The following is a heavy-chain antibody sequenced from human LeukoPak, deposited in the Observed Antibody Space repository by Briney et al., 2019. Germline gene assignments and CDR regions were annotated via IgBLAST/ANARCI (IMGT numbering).Heavy chain of an antibody. CDR3: ARVPMVRGNIDY. CDR2: MSSSGNN. Sequence: SETLSLTCSVSGDSISYFYWSWIWQAAGKGLEWLGRMSSSGNNDYNASLKSRVTMSVDTSKNQLSLKVISVTAADTAVYYCARVPMVRGNIDYWGQGTLVTVSS. D-gene: IGHD3-10*01. J-gene: IGHJ4*02. V-gene: IGHV4-4*07. CDR1: GDSISYFY.